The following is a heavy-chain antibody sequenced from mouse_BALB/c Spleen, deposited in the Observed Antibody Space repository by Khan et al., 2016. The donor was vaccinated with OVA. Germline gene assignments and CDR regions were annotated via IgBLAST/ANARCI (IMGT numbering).Heavy chain of an antibody. Sequence: EVQLQQSGPELVKPGASVKISCKTSGYTFTEYTLHWVKQSHGKSLEWIGVINPKNGVTSYNQKFKGRATLTVDKSSNTAYMEFRSLTSEDSADYYCARDAGRYWGQGTSVTVSS. V-gene: IGHV1-26*01. J-gene: IGHJ4*01. D-gene: IGHD3-3*01. CDR3: ARDAGRY. CDR2: INPKNGVT. CDR1: GYTFTEYT.